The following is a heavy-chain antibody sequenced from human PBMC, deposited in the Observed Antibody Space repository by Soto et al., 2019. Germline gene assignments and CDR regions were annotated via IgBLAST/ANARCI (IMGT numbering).Heavy chain of an antibody. D-gene: IGHD3-3*01. CDR1: GGSISSGDYY. J-gene: IGHJ5*02. CDR2: IYYSGST. Sequence: SETLSLTCTVSGGSISSGDYYWSWIRQPPGKGLEWIGYIYYSGSTYYNPSLKSRVTISVDTSKNQLSLKLSSVTAADTAVYYSARARRFLELNRFDPWGQGTLVTVYS. CDR3: ARARRFLELNRFDP. V-gene: IGHV4-30-4*01.